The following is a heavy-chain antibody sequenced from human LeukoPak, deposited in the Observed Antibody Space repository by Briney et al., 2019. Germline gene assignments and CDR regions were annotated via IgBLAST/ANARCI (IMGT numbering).Heavy chain of an antibody. CDR1: GYSFTNNY. D-gene: IGHD3-9*01. CDR2: INPSGGNT. V-gene: IGHV1-46*01. J-gene: IGHJ4*02. Sequence: ASVKVSCRTSGYSFTNNYMHWVRQAPGQGLEWMGIINPSGGNTNYAQKFQGRVTLTRDTSTTTVYMELSSLRFEDTAVYYCARDQGLTGYFDYWGQGTLVTVSS. CDR3: ARDQGLTGYFDY.